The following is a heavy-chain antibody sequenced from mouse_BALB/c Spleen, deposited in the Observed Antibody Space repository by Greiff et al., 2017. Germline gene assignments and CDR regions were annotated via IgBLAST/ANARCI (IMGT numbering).Heavy chain of an antibody. D-gene: IGHD6-2*01. CDR2: IRNKANGYTT. CDR1: GFTFTDYY. V-gene: IGHV7-3*02. Sequence: EVNLVESGGGLVQPGGSLRLSCATSGFTFTDYYMSWVRQPPGKALEWLGFIRNKANGYTTEYSASVKGRFTISRDNSQSILYLRMNTVRADDSATYYCARGIHCLSDYWDQGTTLTVSS. J-gene: IGHJ2*01. CDR3: ARGIHCLSDY.